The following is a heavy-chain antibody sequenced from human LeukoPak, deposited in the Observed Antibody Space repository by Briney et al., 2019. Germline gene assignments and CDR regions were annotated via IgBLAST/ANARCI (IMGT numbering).Heavy chain of an antibody. J-gene: IGHJ4*02. CDR1: GYTITDYY. V-gene: IGHV1-2*04. CDR3: ARERDTEGIDYYDSSGYFDY. Sequence: ASVKVSCKASGYTITDYYLHWVRQAPEQGLEWMGWIIPNTGGTNYAQKFQDWVTMSSDTSISTAYMELSSLRSDDTAVYYCARERDTEGIDYYDSSGYFDYWGQGTLVTVSS. D-gene: IGHD3-22*01. CDR2: IIPNTGGT.